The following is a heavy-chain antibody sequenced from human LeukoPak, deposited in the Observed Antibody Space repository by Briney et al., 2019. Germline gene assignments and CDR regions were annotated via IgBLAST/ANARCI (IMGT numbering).Heavy chain of an antibody. Sequence: SETLSLTCAVSGGSISSGGYSWSWIRQPPGKGLEWIGYIYHSGSTYYNPSLKSRVTISVDWSKNQFSLKLSSVTAADTAVYYCARGYYYDSSGYYYDYWGQGTLVTVSS. D-gene: IGHD3-22*01. CDR2: IYHSGST. J-gene: IGHJ4*02. CDR3: ARGYYYDSSGYYYDY. V-gene: IGHV4-30-2*01. CDR1: GGSISSGGYS.